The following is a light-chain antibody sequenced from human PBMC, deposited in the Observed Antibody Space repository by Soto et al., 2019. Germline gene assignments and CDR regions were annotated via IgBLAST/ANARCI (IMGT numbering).Light chain of an antibody. CDR3: QQFASSVT. V-gene: IGKV3-20*01. CDR1: QSVSSTF. CDR2: VAS. J-gene: IGKJ1*01. Sequence: EIVLTQSPGSLSLSPGERATLSCRASQSVSSTFFSWYQQRPGQAPRLLMYVASSRATGITERFSGSGSGKDFTLTISRLEHEDFGVYYCQQFASSVTFGQGTKVEIK.